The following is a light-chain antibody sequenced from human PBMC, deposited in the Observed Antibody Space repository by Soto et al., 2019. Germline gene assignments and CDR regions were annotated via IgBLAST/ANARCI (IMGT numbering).Light chain of an antibody. V-gene: IGKV1-5*01. J-gene: IGKJ1*01. CDR2: DAS. CDR1: ESISGW. CDR3: QQYNNYPRT. Sequence: DIEMTQSPSNLSASIGDGVTIPCRASESISGWLAWYQQQPGKAPKLLIYDASNLESGVPSRFSGRGAWTEFTLAISSLQPDDFATYYCQQYNNYPRTFGQGTKVDIK.